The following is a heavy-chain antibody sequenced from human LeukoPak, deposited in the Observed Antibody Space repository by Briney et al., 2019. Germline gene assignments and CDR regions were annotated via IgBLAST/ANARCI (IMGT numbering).Heavy chain of an antibody. CDR3: AKVDGGSSSGYWFDP. Sequence: GGSLRLSCAASGFTFSSAMTWVRQAPGKGLEWVSTISGDTTATWYADSVKGRFTISRDNSKNTLYLQMNSLRGEDTAVYYCAKVDGGSSSGYWFDPWGQGTLVTVSS. CDR1: GFTFSSA. CDR2: ISGDTTAT. J-gene: IGHJ5*02. D-gene: IGHD6-6*01. V-gene: IGHV3-23*01.